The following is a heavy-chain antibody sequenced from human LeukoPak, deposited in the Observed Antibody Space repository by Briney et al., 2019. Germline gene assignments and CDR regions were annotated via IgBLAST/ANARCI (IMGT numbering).Heavy chain of an antibody. V-gene: IGHV3-33*01. CDR3: AAAEMATISY. Sequence: PGRSLRLSCAASGFTFSSYGMHWVRQVPGEGLEWEAVIWYDGSNKYYADSVKGRFTISRDNSKNTLYLQMNSLRAEDTAVYYCAAAEMATISYWGQGTLVTVSS. J-gene: IGHJ4*02. CDR1: GFTFSSYG. CDR2: IWYDGSNK. D-gene: IGHD5-24*01.